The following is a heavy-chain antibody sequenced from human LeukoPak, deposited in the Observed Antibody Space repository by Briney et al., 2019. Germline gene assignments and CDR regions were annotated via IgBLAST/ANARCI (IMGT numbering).Heavy chain of an antibody. D-gene: IGHD3-22*01. CDR3: AKARSIVVVITPDY. Sequence: GGSLRLSCAAPGFTFSSYGMSWVRQAPGKGLEWVSAISGSGGSTYYADSVKGRFTISRDNSKNTLYLQMNSLRAEDTAVYYCAKARSIVVVITPDYWGQGTLVTVSS. V-gene: IGHV3-23*01. J-gene: IGHJ4*02. CDR1: GFTFSSYG. CDR2: ISGSGGST.